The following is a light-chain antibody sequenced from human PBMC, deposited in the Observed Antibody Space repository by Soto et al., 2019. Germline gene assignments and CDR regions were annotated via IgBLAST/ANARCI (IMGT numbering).Light chain of an antibody. CDR2: AAS. V-gene: IGKV3-15*01. J-gene: IGKJ2*01. CDR3: QQNNNLPYT. Sequence: EIVMTQSPATLAVSPGERAALSCRASQTVSSNFAWYQQKPGKAPRLLIYAASSRATGTPARFSGSGSGTEFTLTISSLQSEDFAVYYCQQNNNLPYTFGLGTKLEMK. CDR1: QTVSSN.